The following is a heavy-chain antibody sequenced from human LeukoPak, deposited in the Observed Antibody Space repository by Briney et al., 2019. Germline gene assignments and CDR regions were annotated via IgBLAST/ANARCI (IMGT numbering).Heavy chain of an antibody. D-gene: IGHD1-26*01. J-gene: IGHJ4*02. CDR3: ARGEGISGSYLFDY. CDR2: IYYSGST. CDR1: GGSISSYY. Sequence: PSETLSLTCTVSGGSISSYYWSWIRQPPGKGLEWIGYIYYSGSTNYNPSLKSRVTISVDTSKNQFSLKLSSVTAADTAVYYCARGEGISGSYLFDYWGQGTLVTVSS. V-gene: IGHV4-59*01.